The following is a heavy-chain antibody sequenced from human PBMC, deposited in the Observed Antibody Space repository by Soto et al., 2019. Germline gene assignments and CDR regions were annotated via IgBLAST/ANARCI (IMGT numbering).Heavy chain of an antibody. D-gene: IGHD2-21*01. CDR3: ARPQRTAYSSIYYFDY. CDR2: ISAYNGDR. V-gene: IGHV1-18*01. J-gene: IGHJ4*02. CDR1: GGTFSSYT. Sequence: ASVKVSCKASGGTFSSYTISWVRQAPGQGLEWMGRISAYNGDRNYAQKFQGRVTMTTDTSTSTAYLELRSLTSDDTAMYYCARPQRTAYSSIYYFDYWGQGTLVTVSS.